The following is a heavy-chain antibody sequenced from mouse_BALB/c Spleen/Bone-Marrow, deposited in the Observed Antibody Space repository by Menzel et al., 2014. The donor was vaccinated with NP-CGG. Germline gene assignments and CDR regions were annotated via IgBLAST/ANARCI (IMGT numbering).Heavy chain of an antibody. CDR2: ILPGSGST. V-gene: IGHV1-9*01. CDR1: GYTFSSYW. J-gene: IGHJ3*01. CDR3: AREDGNHVGFAY. Sequence: QVQLQQSGAELMKPGASVKISRKATGYTFSSYWIEWVKQRPGHGLEWIGEILPGSGSTNYNEKFKGKATFTADTSSNTAFMQLSSLTSEDSAVYYCAREDGNHVGFAYWGQGTLVTVSA. D-gene: IGHD2-1*01.